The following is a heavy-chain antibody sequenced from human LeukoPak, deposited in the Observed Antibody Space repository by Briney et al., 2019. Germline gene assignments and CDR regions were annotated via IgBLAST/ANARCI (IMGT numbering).Heavy chain of an antibody. CDR2: IYYSGST. CDR3: ARGGGDVYDVFDY. CDR1: GGSISSGGYY. D-gene: IGHD5/OR15-5a*01. Sequence: PSQTLSLTCTVSGGSISSGGYYWSWIRQHPGKGLEWIGYIYYSGSTYYNPSLKSRVSISVDTSKNQFSLKLSSVSAADTAVYYCARGGGDVYDVFDYWGQGTPVTVSS. J-gene: IGHJ4*02. V-gene: IGHV4-31*03.